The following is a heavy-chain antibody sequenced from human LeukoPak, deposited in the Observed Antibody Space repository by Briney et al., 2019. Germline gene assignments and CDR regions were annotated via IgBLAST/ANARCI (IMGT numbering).Heavy chain of an antibody. CDR1: GMSIGSGYY. CDR2: VYNDGST. Sequence: PSETLSLTCTVTGMSIGSGYYYGWIRQTPGKGLEWIGNVYNDGSTFYNPSLASRVTISVDTSKNQFSLKLTSLTAADTAVYYCARDKSMSYSVGWYGWFDPWGQGAPVTVSS. D-gene: IGHD6-19*01. J-gene: IGHJ5*02. V-gene: IGHV4-38-2*02. CDR3: ARDKSMSYSVGWYGWFDP.